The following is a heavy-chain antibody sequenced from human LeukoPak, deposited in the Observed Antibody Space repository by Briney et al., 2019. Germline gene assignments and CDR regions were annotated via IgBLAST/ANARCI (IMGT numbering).Heavy chain of an antibody. J-gene: IGHJ4*02. CDR2: IFHGGST. CDR3: ARGAVRDILIGYYDY. V-gene: IGHV4-4*02. Sequence: PSGTLSLTCAVSGGSINSNNWWSWVRQPPGKGLEWIGNIFHGGSTTYNPSLKTRVTISLDKSRNQFSLKLSSVTAADTAVYYCARGAVRDILIGYYDYWGQGTLITVSS. D-gene: IGHD3-9*01. CDR1: GGSINSNNW.